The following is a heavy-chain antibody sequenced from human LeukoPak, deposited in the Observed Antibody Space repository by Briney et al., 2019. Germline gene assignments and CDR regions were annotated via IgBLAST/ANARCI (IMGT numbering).Heavy chain of an antibody. CDR2: IYSGGST. J-gene: IGHJ4*02. D-gene: IGHD2-2*01. CDR1: GFTVSSNY. V-gene: IGHV3-66*01. Sequence: HPGGSLRLSCAASGFTVSSNYMSWVRQAPGKGLKWVSVIYSGGSTYYADSLKGRFTISRDNAKNSLFLQMNSLRVEDTAVYYCASAGYCTSTSCYVDYWGQGTLVTVSS. CDR3: ASAGYCTSTSCYVDY.